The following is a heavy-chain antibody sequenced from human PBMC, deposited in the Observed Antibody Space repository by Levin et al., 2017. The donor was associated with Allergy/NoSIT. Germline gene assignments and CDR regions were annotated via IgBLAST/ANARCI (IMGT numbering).Heavy chain of an antibody. V-gene: IGHV3-13*01. CDR1: GFTFSDYA. CDR2: IGPTGDT. Sequence: GGSLRLSCEVSGFTFSDYAMQWFRQVTGRGLEWVSAIGPTGDTSYAGSVKGRFTISRENARNSLYLQMNSLRVGDTAVYYCARTAARAWATPHYWGQGTLVTVSS. CDR3: ARTAARAWATPHY. J-gene: IGHJ4*02. D-gene: IGHD5-12*01.